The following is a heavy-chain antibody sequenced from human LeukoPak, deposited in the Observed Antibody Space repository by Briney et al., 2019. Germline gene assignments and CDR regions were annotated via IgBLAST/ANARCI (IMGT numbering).Heavy chain of an antibody. CDR2: IIPIFGTA. CDR1: GGTFSSYA. Sequence: SVKVSCKASGGTFSSYAISWVRQAPGQGVEWMGGIIPIFGTANYAQKFQGRVTITADKSTSTAYMELSSLRSEDTAVYYCASYYCSGGSCYRDYYYGMDVWGKGTTVTVSS. CDR3: ASYYCSGGSCYRDYYYGMDV. D-gene: IGHD2-15*01. J-gene: IGHJ6*04. V-gene: IGHV1-69*06.